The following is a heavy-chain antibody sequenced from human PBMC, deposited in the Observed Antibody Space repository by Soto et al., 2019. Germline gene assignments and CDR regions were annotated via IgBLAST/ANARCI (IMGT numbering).Heavy chain of an antibody. CDR1: GGTFSSYA. D-gene: IGHD2-2*01. Sequence: GASVKVSCKASGGTFSSYAISWVRQAPGQGLEWMGGIIPIFGTANYAQKFQGRVTITADKSTSTAYMELSSLRSEDTAVYYCASSDIVVLPAARGYYYYYGMDVWGHGTTVTVSS. CDR2: IIPIFGTA. J-gene: IGHJ6*02. CDR3: ASSDIVVLPAARGYYYYYGMDV. V-gene: IGHV1-69*06.